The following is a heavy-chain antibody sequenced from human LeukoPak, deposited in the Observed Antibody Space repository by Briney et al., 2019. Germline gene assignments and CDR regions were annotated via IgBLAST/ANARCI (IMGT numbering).Heavy chain of an antibody. Sequence: SETLSVTCTVSGGSISSYYWSWIRQPPGKGLEWIGYIYYSGSTNYNPSLKSRVTISVDTSKNQFSLKLSSVTAADTAVYYCARDNDWYFDLWGRGTLVTVSS. CDR2: IYYSGST. V-gene: IGHV4-59*01. CDR3: ARDNDWYFDL. J-gene: IGHJ2*01. CDR1: GGSISSYY.